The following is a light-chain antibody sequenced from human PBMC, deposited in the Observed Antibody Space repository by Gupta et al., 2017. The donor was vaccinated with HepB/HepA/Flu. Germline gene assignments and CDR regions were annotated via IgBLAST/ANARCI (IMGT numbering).Light chain of an antibody. CDR1: QSINSNY. CDR3: QNHASYPLYA. CDR2: DTA. V-gene: IGKV3-20*01. Sequence: IVWTHLPHTLSLSPGEGATLSCKTSQSINSNYLAWYQQKPGQPPRHVIYDTACRGTGVPDRFSGGGCGTKVSITNSRGEQKDFAVYYYQNHASYPLYAFGQGTKLEIK. J-gene: IGKJ2*01.